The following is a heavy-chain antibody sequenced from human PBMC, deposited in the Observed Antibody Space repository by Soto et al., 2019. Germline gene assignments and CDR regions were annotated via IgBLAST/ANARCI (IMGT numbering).Heavy chain of an antibody. CDR1: GFTFSSYW. J-gene: IGHJ5*02. Sequence: GGSLRLSCAASGFTFSSYWMHWVRQAPGKGLVWVSRINSDGSSTSYADSVKGRFTISRDNATNTLDLQMNSLRAEDTAGYYCARAEVVPAAMPVPFDPWGQGTLVTVSS. CDR3: ARAEVVPAAMPVPFDP. CDR2: INSDGSST. D-gene: IGHD2-2*01. V-gene: IGHV3-74*01.